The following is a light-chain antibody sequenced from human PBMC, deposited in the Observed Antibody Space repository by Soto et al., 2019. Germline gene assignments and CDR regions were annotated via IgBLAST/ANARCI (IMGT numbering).Light chain of an antibody. CDR3: QHYNSYSEA. CDR1: QSIGTY. J-gene: IGKJ1*01. CDR2: AAS. Sequence: DIQMTQSPSSLSASVGDRVTITCRASQSIGTYLHWYQQKPGKAPKLLIYAASTLQSGVQSRFSGSGSGTEFTLTISSLQPDDFATYYYQHYNSYSEAFGQGTKVDI. V-gene: IGKV1-5*01.